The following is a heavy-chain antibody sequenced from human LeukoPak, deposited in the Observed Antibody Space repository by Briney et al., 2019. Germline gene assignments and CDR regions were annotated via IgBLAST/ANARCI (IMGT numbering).Heavy chain of an antibody. V-gene: IGHV1-8*01. D-gene: IGHD3-3*01. CDR3: ARGASDFWSGYVNWFDP. CDR2: MNPNSGNT. Sequence: GASVKVSCKASGYTFTSYDINWVRQATGQGLEWMGWMNPNSGNTGYAQKFQGRVTMTRNTSISTAYMELSSRRSEDTAVYYCARGASDFWSGYVNWFDPWGQGTLVTVSS. CDR1: GYTFTSYD. J-gene: IGHJ5*02.